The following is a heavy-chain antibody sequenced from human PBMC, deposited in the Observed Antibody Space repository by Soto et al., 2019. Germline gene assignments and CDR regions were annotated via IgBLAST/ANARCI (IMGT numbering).Heavy chain of an antibody. CDR2: VSAYNRNT. Sequence: QVRLVQSGLEVKKPGASVRLSCKTSGYTFTNYGVTWVRQAPGQGLEWMGWVSAYNRNTNYAQKFEDRVIMTTDTSTSTAYFELRNLKSDDTAVYYCARERQWAPLLYWGEGTLVTVS. J-gene: IGHJ4*02. V-gene: IGHV1-18*04. D-gene: IGHD1-26*01. CDR3: ARERQWAPLLY. CDR1: GYTFTNYG.